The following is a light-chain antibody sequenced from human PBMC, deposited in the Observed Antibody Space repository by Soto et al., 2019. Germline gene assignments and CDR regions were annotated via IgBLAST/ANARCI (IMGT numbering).Light chain of an antibody. CDR3: QQYGSSPLT. CDR2: GAS. Sequence: ELVLTQSQGTLSLSPGERATLSCRASQSVSSSYLAWYQQKPGQAPRLLIYGASNRATGIPDRFSGSGSGTDFTLTISRLEPQDFAVSYCQQYGSSPLTFGGGTKVDI. J-gene: IGKJ4*01. CDR1: QSVSSSY. V-gene: IGKV3-20*01.